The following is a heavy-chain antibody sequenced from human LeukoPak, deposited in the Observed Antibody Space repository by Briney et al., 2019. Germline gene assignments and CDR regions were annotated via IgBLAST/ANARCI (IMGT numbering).Heavy chain of an antibody. J-gene: IGHJ4*02. V-gene: IGHV4-34*01. CDR3: ARHGYDRYRDRNKATPPDY. CDR1: GGSFSGYY. Sequence: PSETLSLTCAVYGGSFSGYYWSWIRQPPGKGLEWIGEINHSGSTNYNPSLKSRVTISVDTSKNQFSLKLSSVTAADTAVYYCARHGYDRYRDRNKATPPDYWGQGTLVTVSS. CDR2: INHSGST. D-gene: IGHD5-12*01.